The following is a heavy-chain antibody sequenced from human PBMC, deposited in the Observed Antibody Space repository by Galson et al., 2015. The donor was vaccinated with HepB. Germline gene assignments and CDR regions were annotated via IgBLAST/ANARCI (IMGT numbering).Heavy chain of an antibody. CDR2: INIGHDET. Sequence: SVKVSCKASGYTFTNYAVHWVRQAPGQRLEWMGLINIGHDETKYSQKFLGRVTITGDISASTAYMELSSLSAEDTAVYYCARTVELATHDYFDFWGQGTLVTVSS. D-gene: IGHD5-24*01. J-gene: IGHJ4*02. V-gene: IGHV1-3*04. CDR1: GYTFTNYA. CDR3: ARTVELATHDYFDF.